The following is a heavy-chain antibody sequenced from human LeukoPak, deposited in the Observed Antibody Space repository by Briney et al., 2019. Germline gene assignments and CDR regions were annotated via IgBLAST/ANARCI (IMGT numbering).Heavy chain of an antibody. Sequence: PSGTLSLTCAVSGGSISSSNWWSWVRQPPGKGLEWIGEIYHSGSTNYNPSLKGRVTISVDKSKNQFSLKLSSVTAADTAVYYCARATSRPHYDFWSGPYYYYYMDVWGKGTTVTVSS. J-gene: IGHJ6*03. CDR2: IYHSGST. CDR1: GGSISSSNW. CDR3: ARATSRPHYDFWSGPYYYYYMDV. V-gene: IGHV4-4*02. D-gene: IGHD3-3*01.